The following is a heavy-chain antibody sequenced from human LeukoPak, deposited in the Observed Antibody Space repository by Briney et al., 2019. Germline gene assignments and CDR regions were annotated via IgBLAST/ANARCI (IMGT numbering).Heavy chain of an antibody. D-gene: IGHD3-16*01. CDR1: GFTFSNYA. Sequence: PAGGSLRLSCVVSGFTFSNYAMSWVRQAPGQGLDWASAISDSGVTAYYADSVKGRFTISRDNSKSTLYLQMNSLRAEDTAVYYCANLNAPYWGNFDYWGQGTLVTVSS. V-gene: IGHV3-23*01. J-gene: IGHJ4*02. CDR2: ISDSGVTA. CDR3: ANLNAPYWGNFDY.